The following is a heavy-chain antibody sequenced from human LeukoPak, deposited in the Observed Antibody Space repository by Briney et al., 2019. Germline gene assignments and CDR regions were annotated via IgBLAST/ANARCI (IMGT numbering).Heavy chain of an antibody. J-gene: IGHJ4*02. CDR1: GDSMSSRNYY. CDR2: FYYTGSA. V-gene: IGHV4-39*01. CDR3: ASPEGFTSKHDY. D-gene: IGHD2-15*01. Sequence: SETLSLTRTVSGDSMSSRNYYWAWIRQPPGKGLEWIGSFYYTGSAYYNPSLKSRVTISIDMSKNQFSLKLSAVTAADTAVYYCASPEGFTSKHDYWGQGTLGTVSS.